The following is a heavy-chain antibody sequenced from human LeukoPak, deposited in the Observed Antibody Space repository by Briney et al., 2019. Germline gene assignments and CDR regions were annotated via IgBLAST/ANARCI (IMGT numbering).Heavy chain of an antibody. CDR1: GGSFSGYY. Sequence: PSETLSLTCAVYGGSFSGYYWSWIRQPPGKGLEWIGEINHSGSTNYNPSLKSRVTISVDTSKNQFSLKLSSVTAADTAVYYCARLPRGYYDSSGYYSGSYYMDVWGKGTTVTVSS. J-gene: IGHJ6*03. D-gene: IGHD3-22*01. V-gene: IGHV4-34*01. CDR3: ARLPRGYYDSSGYYSGSYYMDV. CDR2: INHSGST.